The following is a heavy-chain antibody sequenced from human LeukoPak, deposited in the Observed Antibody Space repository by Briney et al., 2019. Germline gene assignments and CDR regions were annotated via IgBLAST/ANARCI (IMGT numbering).Heavy chain of an antibody. Sequence: SETLSLTCTVSGGSISSYYWNWIRQPPGKGLEWIGYIYYSGSTNYNPSLTSRVTISVDTSKNQFSLKLRSVTAADTAVYYGARDFQGGFGELFDRGFDYWGQGTLVTVSS. D-gene: IGHD3-10*01. CDR3: ARDFQGGFGELFDRGFDY. V-gene: IGHV4-59*01. CDR1: GGSISSYY. CDR2: IYYSGST. J-gene: IGHJ4*02.